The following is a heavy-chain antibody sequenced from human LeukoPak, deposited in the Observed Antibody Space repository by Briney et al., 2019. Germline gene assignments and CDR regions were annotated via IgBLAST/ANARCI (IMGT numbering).Heavy chain of an antibody. D-gene: IGHD3-10*01. CDR2: ISGSGGNT. Sequence: PGGSLRLSCAASGFTFTTSWMSWVRQAPGKGLEWVSTISGSGGNTYYADSVKGRFTISRDNSKNTVYLQMNSLRAEDTAVYHCARFVGSDYTGSFDLWGQGTPVTVSS. CDR3: ARFVGSDYTGSFDL. V-gene: IGHV3-23*01. J-gene: IGHJ4*02. CDR1: GFTFTTSW.